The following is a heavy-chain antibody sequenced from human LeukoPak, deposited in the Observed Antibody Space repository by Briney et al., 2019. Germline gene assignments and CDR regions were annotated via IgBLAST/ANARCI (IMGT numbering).Heavy chain of an antibody. CDR3: ARGKSRGSHIDY. V-gene: IGHV4-38-2*02. CDR2: IYHSGST. J-gene: IGHJ4*02. D-gene: IGHD1-26*01. CDR1: GYSISSVSY. Sequence: SETLSLTSTVSGYSISSVSYWGWIRQPPGKGLEWIGSIYHSGSTYYNPSLRSRVTISVDTSKNQFSLKLRSATAADTAVYYCARGKSRGSHIDYWGQGTLVTVSS.